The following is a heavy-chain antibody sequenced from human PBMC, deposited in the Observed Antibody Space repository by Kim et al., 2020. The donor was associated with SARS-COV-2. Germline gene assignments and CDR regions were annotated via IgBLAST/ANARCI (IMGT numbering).Heavy chain of an antibody. CDR2: INPDGSEG. D-gene: IGHD1-7*01. Sequence: GGSLRLSCVVSGFTFSSSWMTWVRQAPGKGLEWVATINPDGSEGNYVDSVKGRFAISRDNDKNLLYLQLHSLRIEDTAVSYCPRNLNWDYQGWGQGALV. J-gene: IGHJ4*02. CDR3: PRNLNWDYQG. CDR1: GFTFSSSW. V-gene: IGHV3-7*03.